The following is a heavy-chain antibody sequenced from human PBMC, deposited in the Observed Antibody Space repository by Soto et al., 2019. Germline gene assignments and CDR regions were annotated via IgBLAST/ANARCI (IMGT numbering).Heavy chain of an antibody. CDR3: ARDGRGGAATGPIPPMIDVFDI. J-gene: IGHJ3*02. CDR1: GGSISNNNW. Sequence: QVQLQESGPGLVKPSGTLSLTCAVSGGSISNNNWWSWVRQPPGKGLEWIGEIYHRGSTNYNPSLKSRVTISIDKAKNQFSLELRSVTAADTALYFCARDGRGGAATGPIPPMIDVFDIWGQGTMVTVSS. D-gene: IGHD3-9*01. CDR2: IYHRGST. V-gene: IGHV4-4*02.